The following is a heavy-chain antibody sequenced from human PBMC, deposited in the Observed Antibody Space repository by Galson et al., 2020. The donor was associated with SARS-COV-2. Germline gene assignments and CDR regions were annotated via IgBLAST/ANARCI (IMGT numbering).Heavy chain of an antibody. J-gene: IGHJ4*02. D-gene: IGHD6-19*01. CDR3: ARGAFSSGWYSYFDD. Sequence: GGSLRLSCAASGFSFSRYATHWVRQAPGKGLEWVAVISYDGNNKYYADSMKGRFAISRDNAKSTLYLQMDSLRTEDTAVYYCARGAFSSGWYSYFDDWGQGTLVTVSP. CDR1: GFSFSRYA. V-gene: IGHV3-30*09. CDR2: ISYDGNNK.